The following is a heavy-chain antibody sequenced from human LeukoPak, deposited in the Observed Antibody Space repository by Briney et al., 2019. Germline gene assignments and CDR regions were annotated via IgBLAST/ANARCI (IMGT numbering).Heavy chain of an antibody. D-gene: IGHD3-10*01. CDR3: ARGAMVRGVIIMILSASYYFDY. Sequence: PGRSLRLSCAASGFTFSSYAMHWVRQAPGKGLEWVAVISYDGSNKYYADSMKGRFTISRDNSKNTLYLQMNSLRAEDTAVYYCARGAMVRGVIIMILSASYYFDYWGQGTLVTVSS. V-gene: IGHV3-30-3*01. CDR2: ISYDGSNK. CDR1: GFTFSSYA. J-gene: IGHJ4*02.